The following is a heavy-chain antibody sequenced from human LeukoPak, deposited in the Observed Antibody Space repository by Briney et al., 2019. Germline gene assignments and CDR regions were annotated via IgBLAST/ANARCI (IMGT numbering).Heavy chain of an antibody. CDR1: GVSISSGGYS. J-gene: IGHJ5*02. Sequence: PSQTLSLTCAVSGVSISSGGYSWSWIRQPPGKGLEWIGYIYHSGSTYYNPSLKSRVTISVDRSKNQFSLKLSSVTAADTAVYYCARSMVRGVIMSNWFDPWGQGTLVTVSS. D-gene: IGHD3-10*01. CDR3: ARSMVRGVIMSNWFDP. V-gene: IGHV4-30-2*01. CDR2: IYHSGST.